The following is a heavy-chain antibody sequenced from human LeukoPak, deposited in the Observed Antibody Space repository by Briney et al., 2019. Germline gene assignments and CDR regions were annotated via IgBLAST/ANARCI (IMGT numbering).Heavy chain of an antibody. CDR3: AKTGQGNAVTTRYFDL. V-gene: IGHV3-7*03. CDR1: GFTFSSYW. D-gene: IGHD4-17*01. J-gene: IGHJ2*01. CDR2: IKQDGSEK. Sequence: PGGSLRLSCAASGFTFSSYWMSWVRQAPGKGLEWVANIKQDGSEKYYVDSVKGRFTISRDNAKNSLYLQMNSLRAEDTAVYYCAKTGQGNAVTTRYFDLWGRGTLVTVSS.